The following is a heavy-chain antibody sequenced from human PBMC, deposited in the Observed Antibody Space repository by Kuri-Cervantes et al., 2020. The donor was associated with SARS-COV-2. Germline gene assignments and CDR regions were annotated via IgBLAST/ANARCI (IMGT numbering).Heavy chain of an antibody. CDR2: IKNKDQGYTT. J-gene: IGHJ4*02. CDR3: SRAGPGVSWDF. CDR1: GFTFSDHT. Sequence: LSLTCAASGFTFSDHTMDGVRQAPGKGLEWVGHIKNKDQGYTTYYAASVKGRFTISRDDSKDSLYLQLNSLKSEDTALYYCSRAGPGVSWDFWGQGTLVTVSS. V-gene: IGHV3-72*01. D-gene: IGHD2-8*01.